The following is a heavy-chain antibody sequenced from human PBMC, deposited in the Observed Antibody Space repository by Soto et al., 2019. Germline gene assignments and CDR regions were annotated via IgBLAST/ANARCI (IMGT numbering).Heavy chain of an antibody. CDR3: ARDRYGDYAGINFDY. CDR1: GFTFSSYS. Sequence: GGSLRLSCAASGFTFSSYSMNWVRQAPGKGLEWVSSISSSSSYIYYADSVKGRFTISRDNAKNSLYLQMNSLRAEDTAVYYCARDRYGDYAGINFDYWGQGTLVTVSS. D-gene: IGHD4-17*01. CDR2: ISSSSSYI. V-gene: IGHV3-21*01. J-gene: IGHJ4*02.